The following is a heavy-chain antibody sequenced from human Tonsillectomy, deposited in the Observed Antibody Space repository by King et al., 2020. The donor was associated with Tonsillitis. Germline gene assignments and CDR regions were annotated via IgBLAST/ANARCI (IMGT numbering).Heavy chain of an antibody. D-gene: IGHD6-25*01. CDR2: INNSGST. CDR1: GGSISSSSYY. Sequence: LQLQESGPGLVKPSETLSLTCTVSGGSISSSSYYWGWGWIRQPPGKGLEWIGSINNSGSTYYNPSLKSRLTISVDMSKNQFSLNLSSVTAAATAVYYWARHLGSGWPSHWYLDLWGRGTLVTVSS. V-gene: IGHV4-39*01. J-gene: IGHJ2*01. CDR3: ARHLGSGWPSHWYLDL.